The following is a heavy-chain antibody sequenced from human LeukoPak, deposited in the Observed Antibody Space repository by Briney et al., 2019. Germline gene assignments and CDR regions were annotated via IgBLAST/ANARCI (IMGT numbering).Heavy chain of an antibody. Sequence: GGSLRLSCAASGFTFSSYEMNWVRQAPGKGLEWVSYISSSGSTIYYADSVKGRFTISRDNAKNSLYLQMNSLRAEDTAVYYCARTYSNYFNWFDPWGQGTLVTVSS. D-gene: IGHD4-11*01. CDR2: ISSSGSTI. J-gene: IGHJ5*02. CDR3: ARTYSNYFNWFDP. CDR1: GFTFSSYE. V-gene: IGHV3-48*03.